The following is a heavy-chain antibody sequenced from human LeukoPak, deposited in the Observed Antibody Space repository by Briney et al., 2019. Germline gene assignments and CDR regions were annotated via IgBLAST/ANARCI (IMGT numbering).Heavy chain of an antibody. CDR1: GFTFTTYA. Sequence: GVSLRLSCAASGFTFTTYAMTWVRQAPGKGLEWVSTVTGSAGSTFYADSVKGRFTISRDNSKNTLYLQMNSLGAEDTAVYYCAKGGLNNAFDIWGQGTMVTLSS. CDR2: VTGSAGST. V-gene: IGHV3-23*01. D-gene: IGHD2-21*01. J-gene: IGHJ3*02. CDR3: AKGGLNNAFDI.